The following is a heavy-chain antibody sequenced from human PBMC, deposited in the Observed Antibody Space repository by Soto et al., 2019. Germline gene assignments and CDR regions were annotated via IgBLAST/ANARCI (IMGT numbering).Heavy chain of an antibody. J-gene: IGHJ6*03. CDR2: ISSSSSTI. D-gene: IGHD5-12*01. CDR1: GFTFSSYS. V-gene: IGHV3-48*01. CDR3: AREGFGYSGYDSTPKPYYYYYYYMDV. Sequence: EVQLVESGGGLVQPGGSLRLSCAASGFTFSSYSMNWVRQAPGKGLEWVSYISSSSSTIYYADSVKGRFTISRDNAKNTLYLQMNSLRAEDTAVYYCAREGFGYSGYDSTPKPYYYYYYYMDVWGKGTTVTVSS.